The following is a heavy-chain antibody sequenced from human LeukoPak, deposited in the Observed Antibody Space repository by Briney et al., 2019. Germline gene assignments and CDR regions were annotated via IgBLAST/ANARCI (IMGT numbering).Heavy chain of an antibody. J-gene: IGHJ4*02. Sequence: GGSLRLSCAASGFTVSSNYMSWVRQAPGKGLEWVSVIYSGGSTYYADSVKGRFTISRDNSKSTLYLQMNSLRAEDTAVYYCARDWTYSSGWYDYWGQGTLVTVSS. D-gene: IGHD6-19*01. CDR3: ARDWTYSSGWYDY. CDR1: GFTVSSNY. CDR2: IYSGGST. V-gene: IGHV3-66*01.